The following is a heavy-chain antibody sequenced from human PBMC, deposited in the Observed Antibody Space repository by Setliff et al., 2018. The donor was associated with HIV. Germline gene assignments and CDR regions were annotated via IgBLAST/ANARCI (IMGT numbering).Heavy chain of an antibody. CDR3: ARDRGVQLEPGLRDPGGYYYGMDV. CDR1: GGTFSSGNA. V-gene: IGHV1-69*13. J-gene: IGHJ6*02. Sequence: SVKVSCKASGGTFSSGNAISWVRQVPGQGLEWMGGIIPIYGTTNYAQKLQGRVTITADESTTTAYMDMSSLRSEDTAIYYCARDRGVQLEPGLRDPGGYYYGMDVWGQGTTVTVSS. CDR2: IIPIYGTT. D-gene: IGHD1-1*01.